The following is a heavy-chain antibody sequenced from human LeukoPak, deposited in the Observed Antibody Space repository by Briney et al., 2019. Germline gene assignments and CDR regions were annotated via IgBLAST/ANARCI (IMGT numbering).Heavy chain of an antibody. V-gene: IGHV3-23*01. CDR1: GFTFRSYA. Sequence: PGGSLRLSCSASGFTFRSYAMAWVRQAPGTGLGWVSAISNSGRNTYYADSVKGRFTISRDNSKNTLYLEMNSLRAEDTAVYYCGMVVGTIDYWGQGTLVTVSS. J-gene: IGHJ4*02. CDR3: GMVVGTIDY. D-gene: IGHD1-26*01. CDR2: ISNSGRNT.